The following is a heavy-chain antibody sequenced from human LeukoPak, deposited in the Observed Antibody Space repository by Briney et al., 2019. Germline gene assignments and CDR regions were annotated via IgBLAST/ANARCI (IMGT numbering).Heavy chain of an antibody. J-gene: IGHJ3*02. D-gene: IGHD5-24*01. Sequence: GGSLRLSCAASGFTFSSYSMNWVRQAPGKGLEWVSFISSSSSYIYYADSVKGRFTISRDNSKNTLYLQMNSLRAEDTAVYYCAKDEDGYDAFDIWGQGTMGTVSS. CDR2: ISSSSSYI. CDR3: AKDEDGYDAFDI. V-gene: IGHV3-21*04. CDR1: GFTFSSYS.